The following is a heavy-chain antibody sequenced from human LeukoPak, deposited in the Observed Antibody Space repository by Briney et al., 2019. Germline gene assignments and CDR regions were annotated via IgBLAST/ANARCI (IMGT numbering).Heavy chain of an antibody. Sequence: SETLSLTCTVSGGSISSYYWSWIRQPPGKGLEWIGYIYYSGSTNYNPSLKSRVTISVDTSKNQFSLKLSSVTAADTAVYYCARDGGYCSSTSCYAGRWFDPWGQGTLVTVSS. CDR1: GGSISSYY. D-gene: IGHD2-2*01. J-gene: IGHJ5*02. CDR3: ARDGGYCSSTSCYAGRWFDP. CDR2: IYYSGST. V-gene: IGHV4-59*01.